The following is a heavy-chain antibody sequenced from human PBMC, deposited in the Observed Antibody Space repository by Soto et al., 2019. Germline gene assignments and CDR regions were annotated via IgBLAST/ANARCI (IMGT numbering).Heavy chain of an antibody. D-gene: IGHD2-2*01. Sequence: IGYIYYSGSTNYNPSLKSRVTISVDTSKNQFSLKLXXVTAAEXXVXYCARDGIVSVPAANYYYYYGMDVWGQGTTVTVSS. J-gene: IGHJ6*02. V-gene: IGHV4-59*01. CDR3: ARDGIVSVPAANYYYYYGMDV. CDR2: IYYSGST.